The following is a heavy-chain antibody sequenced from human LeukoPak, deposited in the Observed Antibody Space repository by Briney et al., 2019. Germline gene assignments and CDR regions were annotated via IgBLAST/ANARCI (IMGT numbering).Heavy chain of an antibody. CDR2: VSYSGDT. CDR1: GGSVGSNY. CDR3: ARGSGWYPH. J-gene: IGHJ1*01. D-gene: IGHD6-19*01. Sequence: SETLSLTCSVSGGSVGSNYWSWVRQPPGKGLEWIGYVSYSGDTKYNPSLKSRLSMSVDTSKNQCSLMLTSVTAADTAVYYCARGSGWYPHWGQGTLVTVSS. V-gene: IGHV4-59*02.